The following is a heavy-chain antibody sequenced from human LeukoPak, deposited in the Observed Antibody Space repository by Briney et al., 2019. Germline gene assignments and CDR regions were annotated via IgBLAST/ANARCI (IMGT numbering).Heavy chain of an antibody. Sequence: GASAKVSCKASGYTFTGYYIHWVRQAPGQGLEWMGRFNPNSGGTNYAQKFQDRVTMTRDTSISTAYMELSRLRSDDTAVYYCARGTSSGNSNWFDPWGQGTLVTVSS. V-gene: IGHV1-2*06. J-gene: IGHJ5*02. CDR3: ARGTSSGNSNWFDP. CDR2: FNPNSGGT. D-gene: IGHD4-23*01. CDR1: GYTFTGYY.